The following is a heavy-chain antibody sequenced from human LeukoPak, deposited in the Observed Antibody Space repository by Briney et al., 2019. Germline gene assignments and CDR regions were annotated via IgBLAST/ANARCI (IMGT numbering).Heavy chain of an antibody. J-gene: IGHJ5*02. V-gene: IGHV4-34*01. CDR1: GGSFSGYY. CDR2: INHSGST. Sequence: SETLSLTCAVYGGSFSGYYWTWIRQPPGKGLEWIGEINHSGSTNYNPSLKSRATISIDTSKNQFSLKLRSVTAADTAVYYCARNDPFWSGYFVDPWGQGTLVTVSS. D-gene: IGHD3-3*01. CDR3: ARNDPFWSGYFVDP.